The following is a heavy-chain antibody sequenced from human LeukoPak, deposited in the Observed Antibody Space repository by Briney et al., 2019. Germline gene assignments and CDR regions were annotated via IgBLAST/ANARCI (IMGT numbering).Heavy chain of an antibody. J-gene: IGHJ4*02. D-gene: IGHD4-17*01. Sequence: GGSLRLSCAASGFTFSSYSMHWVRQAPGKGLEWVSAISSSSSFIYYADSMKGRFTISRDNAKNSLYLQMNSLRAEDTAVYYCARGYYGDYPFDYWGQGTLVTVSS. CDR3: ARGYYGDYPFDY. CDR2: ISSSSSFI. V-gene: IGHV3-21*01. CDR1: GFTFSSYS.